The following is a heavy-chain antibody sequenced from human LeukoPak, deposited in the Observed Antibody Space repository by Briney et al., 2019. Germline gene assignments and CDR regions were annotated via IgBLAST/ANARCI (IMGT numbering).Heavy chain of an antibody. V-gene: IGHV3-23*01. CDR2: ISGSGGST. CDR3: AKEAGMDYDILTGCMDV. J-gene: IGHJ6*02. D-gene: IGHD3-9*01. Sequence: PGGSLRLSCAASGFTFSSYAMSWVRQAPGKGLEWVSAISGSGGSTYYADSVKGRFTISRDNSKNTLYLQMNSLRAEDTAVYYCAKEAGMDYDILTGCMDVWGQGTTVTVPS. CDR1: GFTFSSYA.